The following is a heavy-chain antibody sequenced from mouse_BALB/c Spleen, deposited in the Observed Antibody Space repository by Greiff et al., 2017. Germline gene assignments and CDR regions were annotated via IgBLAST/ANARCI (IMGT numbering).Heavy chain of an antibody. CDR1: GYSITSGYY. CDR2: ISYDGSN. D-gene: IGHD1-1*01. CDR3: ASEEDYYGY. Sequence: EVQLQESGPGLVKPSQSLSLTCSVTGYSITSGYYWNWIRQFPGNKLEWMGYISYDGSNNYNPSLKNRISITRDTSKNQFFLKLNSVTTEDTATYYCASEEDYYGYWGQGTTLTVSS. V-gene: IGHV3-6*02. J-gene: IGHJ2*01.